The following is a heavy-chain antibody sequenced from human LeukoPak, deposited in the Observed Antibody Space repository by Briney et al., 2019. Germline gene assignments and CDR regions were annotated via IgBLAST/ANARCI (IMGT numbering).Heavy chain of an antibody. D-gene: IGHD3-10*01. J-gene: IGHJ5*02. CDR3: ARGHSEKVLLWFGDITEFDP. Sequence: SETLSLTCTVSGYSISSDYYWGWIRQPPGKGLEWIGSIHHSGRTYYNPSLKSRVTISVDTSKNQFSLKLSSVTAADTAVYYCARGHSEKVLLWFGDITEFDPWGQGTLVTVSS. CDR2: IHHSGRT. CDR1: GYSISSDYY. V-gene: IGHV4-38-2*02.